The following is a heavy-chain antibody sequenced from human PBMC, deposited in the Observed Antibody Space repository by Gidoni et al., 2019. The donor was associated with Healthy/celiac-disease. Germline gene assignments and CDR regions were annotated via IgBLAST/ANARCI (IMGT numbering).Heavy chain of an antibody. V-gene: IGHV1-2*06. CDR1: GHTFTGSY. CDR2: INPNSGGT. D-gene: IGHD1-26*01. J-gene: IGHJ3*02. Sequence: QVQLVQSGAEAQKPGASVKVPCKASGHTFTGSYMHWVRQAPGQAPGQVLEWMGRINPNSGGTNYAQKFQGRVTMTRDTSISTAYMELSRLRSDDTAVYYCARVRGYYLDGGSYYVPNDAFDIWGQGTMVTVSS. CDR3: ARVRGYYLDGGSYYVPNDAFDI.